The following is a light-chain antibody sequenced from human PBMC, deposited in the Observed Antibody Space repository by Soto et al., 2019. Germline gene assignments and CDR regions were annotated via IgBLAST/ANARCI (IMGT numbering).Light chain of an antibody. CDR2: DAS. V-gene: IGKV1-5*01. Sequence: DIQMTQSPSPLSASVGDRVTITCRASQTISSWLAWYQQKPGKAPKLLIYDASNLENGVPSRFSGSGSGTEFTLTISSLQPDDFATYYCQQYNSYSQTFGQGTKLEIK. CDR3: QQYNSYSQT. CDR1: QTISSW. J-gene: IGKJ2*01.